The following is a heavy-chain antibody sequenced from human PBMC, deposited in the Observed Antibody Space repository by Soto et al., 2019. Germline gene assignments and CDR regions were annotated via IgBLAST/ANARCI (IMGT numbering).Heavy chain of an antibody. D-gene: IGHD3-9*01. CDR2: INHSGST. Sequence: SETLSLTCAVYGGSFSGYYWSWIRQPPGKGLEWIGEINHSGSTNYNPSLKSRVTISVDTSKNQFSLKLSSVTAADTAVYYCARKYYDILTQKEFDYWGQGTLVTVSS. J-gene: IGHJ4*02. CDR3: ARKYYDILTQKEFDY. V-gene: IGHV4-34*01. CDR1: GGSFSGYY.